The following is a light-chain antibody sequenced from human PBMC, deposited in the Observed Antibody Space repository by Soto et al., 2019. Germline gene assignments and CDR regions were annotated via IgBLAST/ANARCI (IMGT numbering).Light chain of an antibody. Sequence: QSVLTQPPSSSASPGESASLTCTLPSDINVGRYKVYWYQQRPGSPPRFLLYYFSDSDKGQGSGVPSRFSGSKDVSANTAILLISGLQSDDEADYYCLIWPSNDCVVFGGGTKVTVL. CDR3: LIWPSNDCVV. CDR2: YFSDSDK. J-gene: IGLJ2*01. V-gene: IGLV5-37*01. CDR1: SDINVGRYK.